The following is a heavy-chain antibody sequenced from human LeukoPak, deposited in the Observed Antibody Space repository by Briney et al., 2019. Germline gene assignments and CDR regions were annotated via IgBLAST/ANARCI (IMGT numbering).Heavy chain of an antibody. CDR1: GYIFTNYY. CDR3: ARSGHIRLWDLPTPFDF. V-gene: IGHV1-46*01. D-gene: IGHD1-26*01. J-gene: IGHJ4*02. Sequence: GASLKVSCKASGYIFTNYYMHWVRHAPGQGLEWMGIINPSGGSTSYAQNFQGRLTLTRDTSASTVSMELSSLRSEDTAVYYCARSGHIRLWDLPTPFDFWGQGTLVTVSS. CDR2: INPSGGST.